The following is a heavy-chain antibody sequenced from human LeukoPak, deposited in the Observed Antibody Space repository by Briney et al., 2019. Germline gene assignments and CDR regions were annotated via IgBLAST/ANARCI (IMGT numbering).Heavy chain of an antibody. CDR2: VRSEETFK. V-gene: IGHV3-30*02. CDR3: AKGSGSYSEYYFDR. CDR1: GFPFSSYG. Sequence: PGGSLRLSCETSGFPFSSYGMHWVRQAPGKGLERVTFVRSEETFKYYTDSVRGRFTISRDDSKSTLFLEMSDLRPEDTALYYCAKGSGSYSEYYFDRWGQGTLVTVSS. D-gene: IGHD1-26*01. J-gene: IGHJ4*02.